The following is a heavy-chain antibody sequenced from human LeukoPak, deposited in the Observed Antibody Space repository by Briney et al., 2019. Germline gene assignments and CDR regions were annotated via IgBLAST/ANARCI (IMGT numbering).Heavy chain of an antibody. CDR3: ARKGSLFDY. CDR1: GGSIRYYY. Sequence: SETLSLTCAVSGGSIRYYYWSWIRQSPGKGLEWIGYIYYNGSTNYNPSLKSRVTISVDMSKNQFSLKMSSVTAADTAVYYCARKGSLFDYWGQGRLVTVSS. D-gene: IGHD2-15*01. J-gene: IGHJ4*02. V-gene: IGHV4-59*01. CDR2: IYYNGST.